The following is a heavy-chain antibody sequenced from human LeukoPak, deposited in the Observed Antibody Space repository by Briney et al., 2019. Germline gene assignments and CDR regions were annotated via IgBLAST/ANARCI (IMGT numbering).Heavy chain of an antibody. V-gene: IGHV1-18*01. CDR3: ARIFAHDQYYDFWSGYLLEDY. J-gene: IGHJ4*02. CDR2: ISAYNGNT. CDR1: GGTFSSYA. D-gene: IGHD3-3*01. Sequence: ASVKVSCKASGGTFSSYAISWVRQAPGQGLEWMGWISAYNGNTNYAQKLQGRVTMTTDTSTSTAYMELRSLRSDDTAVYYCARIFAHDQYYDFWSGYLLEDYWGQGTLVTVSS.